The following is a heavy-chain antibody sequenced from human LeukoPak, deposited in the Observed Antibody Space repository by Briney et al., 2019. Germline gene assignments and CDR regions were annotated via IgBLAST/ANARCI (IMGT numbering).Heavy chain of an antibody. CDR2: IYYSGST. Sequence: TSETLSLTCSVSGGSINTNNYYWGWIRQPPGKGLEWIGTIYYSGSTFYNPSLQSRVTLSVDTSKNLFSLNLSSVTAADTAVYYCARLSIASRVRIFDYWGQGTLVTVSS. V-gene: IGHV4-39*01. D-gene: IGHD6-6*01. CDR3: ARLSIASRVRIFDY. CDR1: GGSINTNNYY. J-gene: IGHJ4*02.